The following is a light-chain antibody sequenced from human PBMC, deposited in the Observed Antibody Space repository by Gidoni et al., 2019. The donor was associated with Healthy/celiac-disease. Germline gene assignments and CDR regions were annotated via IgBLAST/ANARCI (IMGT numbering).Light chain of an antibody. V-gene: IGKV1-39*01. CDR2: AAS. Sequence: DIQLTQSPSSLSASVGDRVTITCRASQSISSYLNWYQQKPGKAPKLLIYAASSLQSGVPSRFSGSGSGTDFTLTISSLLPEDFATYYCQQSYSTLSYICGQGTKLEIK. J-gene: IGKJ2*01. CDR3: QQSYSTLSYI. CDR1: QSISSY.